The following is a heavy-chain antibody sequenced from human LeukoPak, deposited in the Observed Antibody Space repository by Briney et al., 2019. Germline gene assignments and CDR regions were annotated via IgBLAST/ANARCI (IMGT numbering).Heavy chain of an antibody. V-gene: IGHV4-39*01. CDR1: GDSISNSFYY. D-gene: IGHD3-3*01. CDR3: ARHQGRVTNFDY. J-gene: IGHJ4*02. Sequence: PSEALSLTCTVSGDSISNSFYYWGWIRKPPGKGLEWIGSIYYSGSTYYKPSLKSRVTISVDTSKNQFSLKLSSVTAADTAVYYCARHQGRVTNFDYWGQGTLVSVSS. CDR2: IYYSGST.